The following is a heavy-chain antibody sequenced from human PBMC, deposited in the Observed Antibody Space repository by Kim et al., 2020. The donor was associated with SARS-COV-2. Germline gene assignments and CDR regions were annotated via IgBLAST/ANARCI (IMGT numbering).Heavy chain of an antibody. J-gene: IGHJ4*02. CDR1: GGSISSYY. Sequence: SETLSLTCTVSGGSISSYYWSWIRQPPGKGLEWIGYIYYSGSTNYNPSLKSRVTISVDTSKNQFSLKLSSVTAADTAVYYCARGGYYDSSGYYPWGYWGQGTLVTVS. V-gene: IGHV4-59*01. CDR3: ARGGYYDSSGYYPWGY. CDR2: IYYSGST. D-gene: IGHD3-22*01.